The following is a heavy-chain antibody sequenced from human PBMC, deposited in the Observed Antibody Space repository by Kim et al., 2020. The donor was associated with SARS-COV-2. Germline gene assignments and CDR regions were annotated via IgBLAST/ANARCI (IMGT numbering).Heavy chain of an antibody. Sequence: GGSLRLSCAASGFTFSSYGMHWVRQAPGKGLEWVAVIWYDGSNKYYADSVKGRFTISRDNSKNTLYLQMNSLRAEDTAVYYCARDFRGYDSSGWVQHWGQGTLVTVSS. CDR3: ARDFRGYDSSGWVQH. J-gene: IGHJ1*01. D-gene: IGHD3-22*01. CDR1: GFTFSSYG. V-gene: IGHV3-33*01. CDR2: IWYDGSNK.